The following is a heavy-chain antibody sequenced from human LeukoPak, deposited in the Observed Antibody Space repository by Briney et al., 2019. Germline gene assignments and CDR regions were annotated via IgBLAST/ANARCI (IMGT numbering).Heavy chain of an antibody. CDR3: ARDLTYYSGYDPVYYYYGMDV. CDR1: GYSFTTYY. CDR2: INPSCGST. V-gene: IGHV1-46*01. D-gene: IGHD5-12*01. J-gene: IGHJ6*02. Sequence: ASVKVSCKASGYSFTTYYIHWVRQAPGQGLEWMGIINPSCGSTSYAQKFQGRVTMTRDTSTSTVYMELSSLRSEDTAVYCCARDLTYYSGYDPVYYYYGMDVWGQGTTVTVSS.